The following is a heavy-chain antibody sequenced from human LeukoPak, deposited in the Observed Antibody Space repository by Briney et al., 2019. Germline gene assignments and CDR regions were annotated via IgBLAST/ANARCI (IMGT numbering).Heavy chain of an antibody. V-gene: IGHV4-38-2*02. CDR3: ARHCSVAVAGKEDYFDY. CDR1: GYSISSGYY. CDR2: IYHSGST. Sequence: SETLSLTCTVSGYSISSGYYWGWIRQPPGKGLEWIGSIYHSGSTYYNPSLKSRVTISVDTSKNQFSLKLSSVTAADTAVYYCARHCSVAVAGKEDYFDYWGQGTLVTVSS. D-gene: IGHD6-19*01. J-gene: IGHJ4*02.